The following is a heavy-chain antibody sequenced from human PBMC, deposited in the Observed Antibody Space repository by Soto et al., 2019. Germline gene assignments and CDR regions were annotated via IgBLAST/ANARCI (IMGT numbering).Heavy chain of an antibody. CDR2: IIPISGTP. CDR3: ARKGGDYSNALFFFDS. J-gene: IGHJ4*02. D-gene: IGHD4-4*01. Sequence: QMHLVQSGAEVKKPGSSVRVSSKASGDNMITHEITWERQAPGQGLEWMGGIIPISGTPDYAQKFQGRLTITADRSTSTVYMELSSLRTDDTAIFFCARKGGDYSNALFFFDSWGQGTLVTVSS. V-gene: IGHV1-69*06. CDR1: GDNMITHE.